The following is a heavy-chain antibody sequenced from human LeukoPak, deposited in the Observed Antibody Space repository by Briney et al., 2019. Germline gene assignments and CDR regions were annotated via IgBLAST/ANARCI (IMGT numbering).Heavy chain of an antibody. CDR1: GYTFTSYG. CDR2: ISGYNGNT. J-gene: IGHJ3*02. D-gene: IGHD2-21*01. CDR3: AREVAPMWAFDI. V-gene: IGHV1-18*01. Sequence: GASVKVSCKASGYTFTSYGISWVRQAPGQGLEWMGWISGYNGNTNYAQKPQGRVTMTTDTSTSTAYMELRSLRSEDTAVYYCAREVAPMWAFDIWGQGTMVTVSS.